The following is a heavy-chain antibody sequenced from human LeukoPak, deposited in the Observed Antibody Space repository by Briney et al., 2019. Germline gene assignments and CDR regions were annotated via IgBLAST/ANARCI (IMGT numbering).Heavy chain of an antibody. CDR2: IYPGDSDT. CDR3: ARTSGYSSSPSNY. D-gene: IGHD6-13*01. V-gene: IGHV5-51*01. J-gene: IGHJ4*02. CDR1: GYSVTSYW. Sequence: KYGESLKITCKGSGYSVTSYWGGWVRQMPGKGLEWMGIIYPGDSDTRYSPCFECQGTMSADQSLSTAYLQWSSLKASHTAMYYCARTSGYSSSPSNYWGQGTLVTVSS.